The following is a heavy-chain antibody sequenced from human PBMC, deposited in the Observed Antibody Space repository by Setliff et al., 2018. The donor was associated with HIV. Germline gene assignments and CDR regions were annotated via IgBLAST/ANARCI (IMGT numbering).Heavy chain of an antibody. CDR2: INSDGDIT. CDR1: GFTFSNSW. D-gene: IGHD6-25*01. CDR3: ARAGRGYSTGGY. V-gene: IGHV3-74*01. J-gene: IGHJ4*02. Sequence: GGSLRLSCAVSGFTFSNSWMIWVRQAPGKGLVWVSRINSDGDITNYADSVKGRFTISRDNAKNTLSLQMNSLRAEDTAVYYCARAGRGYSTGGYWGQGTLVTVS.